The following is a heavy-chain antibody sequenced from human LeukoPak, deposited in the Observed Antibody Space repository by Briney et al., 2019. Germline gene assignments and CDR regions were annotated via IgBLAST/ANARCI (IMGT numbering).Heavy chain of an antibody. V-gene: IGHV1-69*05. J-gene: IGHJ4*02. CDR3: AAWYYGSGSYYTPPDY. CDR1: GGTFSSYA. Sequence: SVKVSCKASGGTFSSYAISWVRQAPGQGLEWMGRIIPIFGTANYAQKFQGRVTITTDESTSTAYMELSSLRSEDTAVYYCAAWYYGSGSYYTPPDYWGQGTLVTVSS. CDR2: IIPIFGTA. D-gene: IGHD3-10*01.